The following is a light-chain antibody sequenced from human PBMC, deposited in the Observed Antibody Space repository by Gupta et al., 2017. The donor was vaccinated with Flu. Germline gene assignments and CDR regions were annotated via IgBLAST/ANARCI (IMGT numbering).Light chain of an antibody. J-gene: IGKJ4*01. Sequence: PSSFSASAGDRVTLTCRASQDVSVYLAWYQQRPGKVPKLLIYTASTLQSGVPSRFSGSGSGTEFTLTISSLQSEDFATYYCKQYYIYPRTFGGGTKVEI. V-gene: IGKV1-8*01. CDR1: QDVSVY. CDR3: KQYYIYPRT. CDR2: TAS.